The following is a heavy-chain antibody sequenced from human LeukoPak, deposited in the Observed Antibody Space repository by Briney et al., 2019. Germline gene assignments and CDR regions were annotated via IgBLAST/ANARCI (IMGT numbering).Heavy chain of an antibody. CDR2: INPSGGST. J-gene: IGHJ5*02. D-gene: IGHD3-3*01. Sequence: ASVKVSCKASGYTFTSYYMHWVRQAPGQGLEWMGIINPSGGSTSYAQKFQGRVTMTRNMSTSTVYMELSSLRSEDTAVYNCAAIFGELTNWFDPWGQGTLVTVSS. CDR3: AAIFGELTNWFDP. V-gene: IGHV1-46*01. CDR1: GYTFTSYY.